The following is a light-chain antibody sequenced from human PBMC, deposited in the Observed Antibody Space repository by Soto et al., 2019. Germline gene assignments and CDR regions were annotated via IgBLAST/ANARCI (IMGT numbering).Light chain of an antibody. J-gene: IGLJ1*01. CDR2: EVS. V-gene: IGLV2-14*01. CDR3: SSYTSSSILYV. CDR1: SSDVGVYNY. Sequence: QSALTQSASVSGSPGQSISISCTGTSSDVGVYNYVSWYQQHPGKAPKLMIYEVSNRPSGVSNRFSGSKSANTASLTISGLQAEDEADYYCSSYTSSSILYVFGTGTKVTVL.